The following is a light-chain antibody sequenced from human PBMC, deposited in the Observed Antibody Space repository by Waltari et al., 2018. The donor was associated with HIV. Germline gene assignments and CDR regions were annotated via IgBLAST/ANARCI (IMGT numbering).Light chain of an antibody. V-gene: IGLV4-69*01. CDR1: SGHSCNA. CDR2: VNSDGSH. CDR3: QTWGTGVAV. J-gene: IGLJ3*02. Sequence: QPVLTQPPSASGSLGASVKLTCTLSSGHSCNAIAWHQQQPEKGPRFLMKVNSDGSHNRGAGIPDRFSGSTYGAERYLTISSLQSEDEADYYCQTWGTGVAVFGGGTKLTVL.